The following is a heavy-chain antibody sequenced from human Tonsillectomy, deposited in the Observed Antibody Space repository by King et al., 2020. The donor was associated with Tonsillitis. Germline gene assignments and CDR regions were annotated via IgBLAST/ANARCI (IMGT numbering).Heavy chain of an antibody. CDR2: IYYSGST. D-gene: IGHD2-8*01. CDR3: ARLGGWVYAFDY. CDR1: GGSISSGGYY. J-gene: IGHJ4*02. V-gene: IGHV4-31*03. Sequence: VQLQESGPGLVKPSQTLSLTCTVSGGSISSGGYYWSCIRQHPGKGLEWIGYIYYSGSTYYNPSLKSRVTISVDTSKNQFSLKLSSVTAADTAVYYCARLGGWVYAFDYWGQGTLVTVSS.